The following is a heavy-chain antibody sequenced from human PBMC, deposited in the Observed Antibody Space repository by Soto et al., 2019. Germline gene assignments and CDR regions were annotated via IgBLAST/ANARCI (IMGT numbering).Heavy chain of an antibody. J-gene: IGHJ5*02. V-gene: IGHV3-74*01. CDR2: IDTDGGGT. CDR3: ATVFDL. Sequence: EVQLVESGGGLVQPGGSREFPGPAPDFTLESHRLNWGRQAPGKGLEWVSRIDTDGGGTSYADSVKGRFTISTDNAKNTVYLQMNGLRAEDTAVYYCATVFDLWGQGTLVTVSS. CDR1: DFTLESHR.